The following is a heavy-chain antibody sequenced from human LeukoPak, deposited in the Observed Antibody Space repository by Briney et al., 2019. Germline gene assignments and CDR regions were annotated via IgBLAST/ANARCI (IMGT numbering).Heavy chain of an antibody. CDR1: GGTFSNYA. V-gene: IGHV1-69*13. D-gene: IGHD3-9*01. CDR2: IIPIFDTA. CDR3: ARDLLGSATSYSSGAWDY. J-gene: IGHJ4*02. Sequence: SVKVSCKASGGTFSNYAISWVRQAPRQGLEWMGGIIPIFDTADNAQKFQGRLTITADESTSTAYLELSSLRAEDTAVYYCARDLLGSATSYSSGAWDYWGQGTLVTVSS.